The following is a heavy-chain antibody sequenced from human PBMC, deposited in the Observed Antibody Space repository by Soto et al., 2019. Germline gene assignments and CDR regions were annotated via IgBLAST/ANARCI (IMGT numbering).Heavy chain of an antibody. V-gene: IGHV3-21*01. CDR3: ASGVGYYDSSGYFDFHDY. CDR2: ISTSSDYI. Sequence: GGSLRLSCAASGFTFSVYSMNWVRQPPGKGLEWVSSISTSSDYIYYADSVKGRFTISRDNAKNSLYLQMNILRVEDTAVYYCASGVGYYDSSGYFDFHDYWGQGTLVTVSS. CDR1: GFTFSVYS. D-gene: IGHD3-22*01. J-gene: IGHJ4*02.